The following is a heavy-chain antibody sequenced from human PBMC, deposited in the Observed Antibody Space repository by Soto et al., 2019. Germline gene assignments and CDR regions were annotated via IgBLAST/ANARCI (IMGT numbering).Heavy chain of an antibody. CDR1: GYTFTSYD. CDR3: ATMTTVTEKDAFEI. D-gene: IGHD4-17*01. J-gene: IGHJ3*02. CDR2: MNPNSGNT. V-gene: IGHV1-8*01. Sequence: GASVKVSCKASGYTFTSYDINWVRQATGQGLEWMGWMNPNSGNTGYAQKFQGRVTMTRNTSISTAYMELSSLRSEDTAVYYCATMTTVTEKDAFEIWGQGTLVTVSS.